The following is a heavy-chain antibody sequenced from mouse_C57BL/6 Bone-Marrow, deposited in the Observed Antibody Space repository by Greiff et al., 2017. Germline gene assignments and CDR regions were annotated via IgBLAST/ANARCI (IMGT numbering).Heavy chain of an antibody. V-gene: IGHV1-26*01. CDR1: GSTFTDYY. D-gene: IGHD1-1*01. Sequence: VQLQQSGPELVKPGASVKISCKASGSTFTDYYMNWVKQSHGQSLEWIGDINPNNGGTSYNQKFKGKATLTVATSSSTAYMELRSLTSEDSAVYYCAREINIYYYGSSHYFDYWGQGTTLTVSS. CDR3: AREINIYYYGSSHYFDY. J-gene: IGHJ2*01. CDR2: INPNNGGT.